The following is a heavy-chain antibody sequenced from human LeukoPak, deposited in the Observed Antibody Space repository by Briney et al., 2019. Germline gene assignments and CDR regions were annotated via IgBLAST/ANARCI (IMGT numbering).Heavy chain of an antibody. J-gene: IGHJ5*01. Sequence: ASVKVSCRTSGYTFTDYQIHWVRQAPGQGLEWMGWINPYSGDRKQRQAFQDRVTLTRDASISTAYMELRRLKSDDTAVYFCARGPRGAQRGLDSWGQGTLATVPS. CDR2: INPYSGDR. V-gene: IGHV1-2*02. CDR1: GYTFTDYQ. CDR3: ARGPRGAQRGLDS. D-gene: IGHD2-21*01.